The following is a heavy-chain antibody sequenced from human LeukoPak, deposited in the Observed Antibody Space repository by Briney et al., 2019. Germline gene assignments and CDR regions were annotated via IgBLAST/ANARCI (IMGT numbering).Heavy chain of an antibody. D-gene: IGHD3-3*01. Sequence: PGRSLRLSCAACGFTFSSYGMHWVRQAPGKGLEGVAVISYDGSDKYYADSVKGRFTIPRDNSINPLYLDMDSLIAEDTAVYYCARERERFLNLWGQGTLVSVSS. V-gene: IGHV3-30*04. CDR1: GFTFSSYG. J-gene: IGHJ5*02. CDR3: ARERERFLNL. CDR2: ISYDGSDK.